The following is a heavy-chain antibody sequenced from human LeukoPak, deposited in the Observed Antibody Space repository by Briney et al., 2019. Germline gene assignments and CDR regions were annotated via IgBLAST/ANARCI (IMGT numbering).Heavy chain of an antibody. CDR3: ARRDAYDWKAFDF. CDR2: IYPGDSDT. J-gene: IGHJ4*02. V-gene: IGHV5-51*01. Sequence: GESLKISCQSSGFSLLNYWVAWVRHVPGKGLEWMAMIYPGDSDTRYNPSFQGQVTVSADTSISAVYLYFNNLKASDIAMYYCARRDAYDWKAFDFWGQGTLVTVSS. CDR1: GFSLLNYW. D-gene: IGHD1-20*01.